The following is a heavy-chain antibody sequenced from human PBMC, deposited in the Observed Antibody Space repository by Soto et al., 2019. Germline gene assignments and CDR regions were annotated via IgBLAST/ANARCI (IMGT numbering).Heavy chain of an antibody. Sequence: ASVKVSCKASGCTFTSYYMHWVRQAPGQGLEWMGIINPSGGSTSYAQKFQGRVTMTMDTSTSTVYMELRSLRSEDRAVYYYDSSGYGPNWFDPWGQGTLVTVAS. D-gene: IGHD3-22*01. CDR2: INPSGGST. J-gene: IGHJ5*02. CDR3: DSSGYGPNWFDP. CDR1: GCTFTSYY. V-gene: IGHV1-46*03.